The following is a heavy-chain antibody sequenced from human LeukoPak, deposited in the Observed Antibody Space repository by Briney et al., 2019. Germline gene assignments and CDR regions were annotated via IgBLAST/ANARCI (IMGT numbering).Heavy chain of an antibody. CDR1: GGSFSGYY. D-gene: IGHD3-22*01. Sequence: PSETLSLTCAVYGGSFSGYYWSWIRQPPGKGLEWIGEINHSGSTNYNPSLKSRVTISVDTSKNQFSLKLSSVTAADTAVYYCARGYYDSSGYRYRDAFDIWGQGTMVTVSS. CDR3: ARGYYDSSGYRYRDAFDI. CDR2: INHSGST. V-gene: IGHV4-34*01. J-gene: IGHJ3*02.